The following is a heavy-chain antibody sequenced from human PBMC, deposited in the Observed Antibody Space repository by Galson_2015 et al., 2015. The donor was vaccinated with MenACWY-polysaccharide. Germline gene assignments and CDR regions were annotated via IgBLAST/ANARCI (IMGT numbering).Heavy chain of an antibody. CDR2: IYYSKT. Sequence: TLSLTCTVSGRSITTGGYLWTWIRQHPGKGLEWIGNIYYSKTYYNPSLESRVAVSLDTSHNQFYLNLTSVTAADTAVYYCARTQSTLSYHYARDVWGQGTTVTVSS. D-gene: IGHD2/OR15-2a*01. CDR3: ARTQSTLSYHYARDV. V-gene: IGHV4-31*03. CDR1: GRSITTGGYL. J-gene: IGHJ6*02.